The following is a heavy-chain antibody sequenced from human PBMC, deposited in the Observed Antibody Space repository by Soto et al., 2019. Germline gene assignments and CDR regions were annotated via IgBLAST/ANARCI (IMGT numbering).Heavy chain of an antibody. CDR3: ARDRSDIVVVVAATTLDY. V-gene: IGHV3-74*01. Sequence: EVQLVESGGGLVQPGGSLRLSGAASGFTFSSYWMHWVRQAPGKGLVWVSRINSDGSSTSYADSVKGRFTISRDNAKNTLYLQMNSLRAEDTAVYYCARDRSDIVVVVAATTLDYWGQGTLVTVSS. CDR1: GFTFSSYW. J-gene: IGHJ4*02. D-gene: IGHD2-15*01. CDR2: INSDGSST.